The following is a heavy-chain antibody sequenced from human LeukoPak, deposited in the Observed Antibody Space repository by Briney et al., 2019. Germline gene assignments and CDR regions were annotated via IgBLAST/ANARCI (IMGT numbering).Heavy chain of an antibody. J-gene: IGHJ4*02. CDR2: ISGSGGST. CDR3: AKASWDGVFDY. V-gene: IGHV3-23*01. D-gene: IGHD2-2*01. Sequence: GGSLRLSCAASGFTFTYYAMSWVRQAPGKGLEWVSAISGSGGSTYYADSVKGRFTISRDNSKNTLYLQMNSLRAEDTAVYYCAKASWDGVFDYWGQGTLVTVSS. CDR1: GFTFTYYA.